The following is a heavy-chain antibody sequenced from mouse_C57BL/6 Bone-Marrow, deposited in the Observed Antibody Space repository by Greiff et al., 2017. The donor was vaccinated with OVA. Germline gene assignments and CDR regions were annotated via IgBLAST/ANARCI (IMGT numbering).Heavy chain of an antibody. V-gene: IGHV1-64*01. D-gene: IGHD2-4*01. CDR3: AREGDYASWFAY. J-gene: IGHJ3*01. CDR2: IHPNSGST. Sequence: QVQLQQPGAELVKPGASVKLSCKASGYTFTSYWMHWVKQRPGQGLEWIGMIHPNSGSTNYNEKFKSKATLTVDKSSSTAYMQLSSLSSEDSAVYYCAREGDYASWFAYWGQGTLVTVSA. CDR1: GYTFTSYW.